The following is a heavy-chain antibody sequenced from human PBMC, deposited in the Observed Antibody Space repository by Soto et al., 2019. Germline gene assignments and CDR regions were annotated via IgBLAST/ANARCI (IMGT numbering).Heavy chain of an antibody. V-gene: IGHV3-74*01. D-gene: IGHD6-13*01. CDR2: INPDGSAT. CDR3: AKDSWYFDL. Sequence: GGSLRLSCAASGFTFSSYWMHWVRQAPGKGLVWVSRINPDGSATNYADSVKGRFTISRDNAKNTVSLQMNSLRVEDTGVYYCAKDSWYFDLWSQGSQVTVSS. CDR1: GFTFSSYW. J-gene: IGHJ4*02.